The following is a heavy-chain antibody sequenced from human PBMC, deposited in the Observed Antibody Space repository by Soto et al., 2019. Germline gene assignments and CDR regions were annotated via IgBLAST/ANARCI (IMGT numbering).Heavy chain of an antibody. CDR2: ISSSSSYI. J-gene: IGHJ5*02. D-gene: IGHD6-13*01. V-gene: IGHV3-21*01. CDR3: ARDAHPCQQLGMNWFDP. Sequence: EVQLVESGGGLVKPGGSLRLSCAASGFTFSSYSMNWVRQAPGKGLEWVSSISSSSSYIYYADSVKGRFTISRDNAKNSLYLQMNSLRAEDTAVYYCARDAHPCQQLGMNWFDPWGQGTLVTVSS. CDR1: GFTFSSYS.